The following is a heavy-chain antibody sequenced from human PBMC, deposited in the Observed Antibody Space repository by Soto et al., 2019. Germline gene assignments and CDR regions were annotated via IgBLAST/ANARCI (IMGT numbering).Heavy chain of an antibody. CDR2: IWYDGSNK. J-gene: IGHJ4*02. CDR3: GRTPHPRAGSGSYLSALVDY. Sequence: GGSLRLSCGASGFNFNSYGMHWVRQGPGKGLEWVAVIWYDGSNKYYADSVKGRFTISRDNSKNTLYLQMNSLRAEDTAVYYCGRTPHPRAGSGSYLSALVDYWGQGTLVTDSS. CDR1: GFNFNSYG. V-gene: IGHV3-33*01. D-gene: IGHD3-10*01.